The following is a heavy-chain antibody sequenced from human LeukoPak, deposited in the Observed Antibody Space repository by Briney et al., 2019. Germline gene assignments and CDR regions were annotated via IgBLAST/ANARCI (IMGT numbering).Heavy chain of an antibody. V-gene: IGHV1-2*06. CDR2: INPNSGGT. CDR1: GYTFTGYY. J-gene: IGHJ5*02. CDR3: ARVRHSTYYYDSSGYYPNWFDP. D-gene: IGHD3-22*01. Sequence: GASVKVSCKASGYTFTGYYMHWVRQAPGQGLEWMGRINPNSGGTNYAQKFQGRATMTRDTSISTAYMELSRLRSDDTAVYYCARVRHSTYYYDSSGYYPNWFDPWGQGTLVTVSS.